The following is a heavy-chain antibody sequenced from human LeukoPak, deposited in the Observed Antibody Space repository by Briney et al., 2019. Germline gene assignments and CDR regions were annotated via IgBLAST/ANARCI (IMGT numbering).Heavy chain of an antibody. J-gene: IGHJ6*03. CDR3: ARHCATMVRGVINVPRRYYYYYMDV. CDR1: GVSISTSRYY. V-gene: IGHV4-39*01. CDR2: IYYTGPT. Sequence: KPSETLSLTCTVSGVSISTSRYYWGWIRQPPGKGLEWIGNIYYTGPTYYNASLESRVTISLDTSKNQFFLKLNSVTAADTAVYYCARHCATMVRGVINVPRRYYYYYMDVWGKGTTVTISS. D-gene: IGHD3-10*01.